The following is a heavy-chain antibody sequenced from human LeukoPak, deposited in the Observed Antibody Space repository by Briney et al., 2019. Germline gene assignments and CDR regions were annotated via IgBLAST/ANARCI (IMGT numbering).Heavy chain of an antibody. D-gene: IGHD4-23*01. CDR3: ARGTVVTSLSN. J-gene: IGHJ4*02. CDR2: INHSGST. V-gene: IGHV4-34*01. Sequence: SETLSLTCAVYGGSFSGYYWSWIRQPPGKGLEWIGEINHSGSTNYNPSLKSRVTISVDTSKNQFSLKPSSVTAADTAVYYCARGTVVTSLSNWGQGTLVTVSS. CDR1: GGSFSGYY.